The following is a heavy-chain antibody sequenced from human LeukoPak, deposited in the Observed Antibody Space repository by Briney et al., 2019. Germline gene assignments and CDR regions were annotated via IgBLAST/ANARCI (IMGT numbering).Heavy chain of an antibody. Sequence: ASVKVSCKASRYTFTNYAMNWVRQAPGQRLEWMGWINAGNGNTKSSQRFQDRVTITRDTSPSTAYMELNSLRSEDTAVYYCTRGIWSSHNKDYYFDYWGQGSLVTVSS. CDR1: RYTFTNYA. CDR3: TRGIWSSHNKDYYFDY. J-gene: IGHJ4*02. D-gene: IGHD2-2*01. CDR2: INAGNGNT. V-gene: IGHV1-3*01.